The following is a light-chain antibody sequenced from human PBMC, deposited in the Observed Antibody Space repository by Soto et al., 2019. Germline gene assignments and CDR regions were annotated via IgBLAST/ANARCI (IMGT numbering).Light chain of an antibody. J-gene: IGKJ5*01. V-gene: IGKV1-5*03. CDR1: QTISSW. CDR3: QQSYMDPIT. Sequence: DIQMTQSPSTLSASVGDRVTITGRASQTISSWLAWYQQKPGKAPKLLIYKASTLKSGVPSRFSGSGSGTDFTLTISSLQPEDFATYYCQQSYMDPITFGQGTRLEI. CDR2: KAS.